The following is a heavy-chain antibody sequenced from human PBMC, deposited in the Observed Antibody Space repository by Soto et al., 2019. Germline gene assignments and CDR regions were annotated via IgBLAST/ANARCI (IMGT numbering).Heavy chain of an antibody. CDR2: INAGNGNT. Sequence: QVQLVQSGAEEKKPGASVKVSCKASGYTFTSYAMHWVRQAPGQRLEWMGWINAGNGNTKYSQKFQGRVTITRDTSASTAYMELSSLRSEDTAVYYCAGDGNGSGHWYFDLWGRGTLVTVSS. V-gene: IGHV1-3*05. CDR3: AGDGNGSGHWYFDL. J-gene: IGHJ2*01. CDR1: GYTFTSYA. D-gene: IGHD3-10*01.